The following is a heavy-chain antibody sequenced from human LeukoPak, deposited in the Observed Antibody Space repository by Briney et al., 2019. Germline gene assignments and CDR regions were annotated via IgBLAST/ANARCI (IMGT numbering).Heavy chain of an antibody. CDR1: GFTYSSYG. V-gene: IGHV3-23*01. J-gene: IGHJ3*02. Sequence: GGSLRLSCAASGFTYSSYGMTWVRQAPGKGLEWVSGISGSGSRTDYADSVKGRFTISRDNAKNTLYLQMNSLRAEDTAAYYCAKGSQEWELLDAFDIWGQGTMVTVSS. CDR2: ISGSGSRT. D-gene: IGHD1-26*01. CDR3: AKGSQEWELLDAFDI.